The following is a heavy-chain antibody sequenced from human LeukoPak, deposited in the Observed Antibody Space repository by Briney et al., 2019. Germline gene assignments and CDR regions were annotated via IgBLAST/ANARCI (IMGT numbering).Heavy chain of an antibody. CDR2: IYYSGST. CDR1: GGSISSSSYY. D-gene: IGHD3-22*01. CDR3: ARGRGLAMIVVAQYFQH. Sequence: PSETLSLTCTVSGGSISSSSYYWGWIRQPPGKGLEWIGSIYYSGSTYYNPSLKSRVTISVDTSKNQFSLKLSSVTAADTAVYYCARGRGLAMIVVAQYFQHWGQGTLVTVSS. V-gene: IGHV4-39*07. J-gene: IGHJ1*01.